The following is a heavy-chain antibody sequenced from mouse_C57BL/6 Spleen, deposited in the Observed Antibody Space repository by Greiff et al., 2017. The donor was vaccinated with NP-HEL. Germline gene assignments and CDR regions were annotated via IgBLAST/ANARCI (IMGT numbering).Heavy chain of an antibody. CDR1: GFTFSDYY. D-gene: IGHD1-1*01. Sequence: EVHLVESEGGLVQPGSSMKLSCTASGFTFSDYYMAWVRQVPEKGLEWVANINYDGSSTYYLDSLKSRFIISRDNAKNILYLQMSSLKSEDTATYYCARDGAYYGSSYSYFDVWGTGTTVTVSS. V-gene: IGHV5-16*01. J-gene: IGHJ1*03. CDR2: INYDGSST. CDR3: ARDGAYYGSSYSYFDV.